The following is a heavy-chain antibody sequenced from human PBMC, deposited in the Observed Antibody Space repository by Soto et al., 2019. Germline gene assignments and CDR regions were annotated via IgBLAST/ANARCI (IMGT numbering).Heavy chain of an antibody. CDR3: ETRMTIVA. D-gene: IGHD2-15*01. CDR1: ESSFTTYW. Sequence: GESLKISCQVSESSFTTYWINWVRQVPGKGLEWLGRIDPDDSQTNYSPSFRGHVTISADKSVNTAYLQWDSLKVSDTAMYYCETRMTIVAWGQGTLVTVSS. CDR2: IDPDDSQT. J-gene: IGHJ4*02. V-gene: IGHV5-10-1*01.